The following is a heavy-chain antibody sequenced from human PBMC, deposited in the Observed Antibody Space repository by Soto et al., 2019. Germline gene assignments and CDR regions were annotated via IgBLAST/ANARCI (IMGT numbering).Heavy chain of an antibody. CDR1: GYTCSSYG. CDR3: ARDSPPFDP. Sequence: QVQLVQSGAEVKKPGASVKVSCKASGYTCSSYGISWVRQAPGQGLEWMGWSRAYNGNTKDAQKLQGRVTMTTDTSTCTAYMELRSLRSDDTAMYYCARDSPPFDPWGQGTLVTVSS. J-gene: IGHJ5*02. CDR2: SRAYNGNT. V-gene: IGHV1-18*01.